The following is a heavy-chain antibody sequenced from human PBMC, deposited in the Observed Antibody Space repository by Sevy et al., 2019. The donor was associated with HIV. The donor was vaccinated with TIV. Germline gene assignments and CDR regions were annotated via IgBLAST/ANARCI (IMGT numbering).Heavy chain of an antibody. J-gene: IGHJ4*01. D-gene: IGHD5-18*01. Sequence: GGSLRLSCAASGFTFSSYAMSWVRQAPGKGLEWVSAISGSGGSTYYADSVKGRFTISRDNSKNTLYLQMNSLRAEDTAVYYCAKEFVEPLGGYSYGPPGYWGHGTLVTVSS. CDR3: AKEFVEPLGGYSYGPPGY. CDR2: ISGSGGST. V-gene: IGHV3-23*01. CDR1: GFTFSSYA.